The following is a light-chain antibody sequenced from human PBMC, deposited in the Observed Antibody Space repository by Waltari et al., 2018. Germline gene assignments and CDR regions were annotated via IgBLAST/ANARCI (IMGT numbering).Light chain of an antibody. CDR3: QQYYSSPT. CDR1: QSVRSW. J-gene: IGKJ1*01. V-gene: IGKV1-5*03. Sequence: DIQMTQSPSTLSASVGDRVTITCRASQSVRSWLAWYQQKPGKAPDLLNYKTSSLESGVPSRFSGSGSETEFTLTISTLQPDDFATYYCQQYYSSPTFGQGTKVDIK. CDR2: KTS.